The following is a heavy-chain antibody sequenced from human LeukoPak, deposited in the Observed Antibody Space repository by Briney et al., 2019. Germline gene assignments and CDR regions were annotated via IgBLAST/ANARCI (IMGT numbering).Heavy chain of an antibody. V-gene: IGHV3-53*01. CDR2: IYSAGST. CDR3: ASSDDYNTYWYYLNF. D-gene: IGHD4-11*01. Sequence: GGSLRLSCAASGFTVSSNYMSWVRQAPGKGLEWVSIIYSAGSTYYADSVKGRFTISRDNSKNTLYLQMNRLRVEDAAVYYCASSDDYNTYWYYLNFWGQGTLVTVSS. CDR1: GFTVSSNY. J-gene: IGHJ4*02.